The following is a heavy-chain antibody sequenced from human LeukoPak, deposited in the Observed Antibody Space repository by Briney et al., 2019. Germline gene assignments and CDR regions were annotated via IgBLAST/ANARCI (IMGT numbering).Heavy chain of an antibody. CDR1: GFTFSSYA. D-gene: IGHD2-8*02. Sequence: RPGGSLRLSCAASGFTFSSYAMSWVRQAPGRGLQWVASMKGDGSHIYYVDSVKGRFTISRDNARNSLYLQMNSLRAEDTAVYYCARLFGGVTTFDYWGQGALVTVSS. J-gene: IGHJ4*02. CDR2: MKGDGSHI. V-gene: IGHV3-7*01. CDR3: ARLFGGVTTFDY.